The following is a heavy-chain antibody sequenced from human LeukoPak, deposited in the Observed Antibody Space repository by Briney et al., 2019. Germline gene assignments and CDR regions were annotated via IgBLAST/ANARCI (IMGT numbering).Heavy chain of an antibody. CDR3: ARDGRSADYYYYYYMDV. CDR1: GGSISSYY. Sequence: SETLSLTWTVSGGSISSYYWSWIRQPAGKGLEWIGRIYTSGSTNYNPSLKSRVTVSVDTSKNQFSLKLSSVTAADTAVYYCARDGRSADYYYYYYMDVWGKGTTVTVSS. CDR2: IYTSGST. D-gene: IGHD1-1*01. V-gene: IGHV4-4*07. J-gene: IGHJ6*03.